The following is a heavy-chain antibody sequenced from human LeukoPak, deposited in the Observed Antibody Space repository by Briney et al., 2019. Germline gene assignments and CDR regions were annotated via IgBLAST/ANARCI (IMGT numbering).Heavy chain of an antibody. D-gene: IGHD4-23*01. CDR3: ARHDFGGNSGDY. J-gene: IGHJ4*02. V-gene: IGHV3-48*02. Sequence: PGRSLRLSCAASRXTFSSYGMHWVRQAPGKGLEWVSYIGTSSSTIYYADSVKGRFTISRDNARNSLYLQMNSLRDEDTAVYYCARHDFGGNSGDYWGQGTLVTVSS. CDR2: IGTSSSTI. CDR1: RXTFSSYG.